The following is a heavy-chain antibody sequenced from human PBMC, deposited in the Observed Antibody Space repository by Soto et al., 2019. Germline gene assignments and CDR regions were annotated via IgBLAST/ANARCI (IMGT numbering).Heavy chain of an antibody. CDR1: GYTFTSYA. Sequence: ASVKVSCKASGYTFTSYAMHWVRQAPGQRLEWLGWINAGNGNTKYSQKFQGRVTFTRDTSAGTVYMQLSSLTSEDTAVYYCARDDSGFSGSHYIDYFNYWGQGALVTVSS. V-gene: IGHV1-3*01. CDR3: ARDDSGFSGSHYIDYFNY. J-gene: IGHJ4*02. D-gene: IGHD1-26*01. CDR2: INAGNGNT.